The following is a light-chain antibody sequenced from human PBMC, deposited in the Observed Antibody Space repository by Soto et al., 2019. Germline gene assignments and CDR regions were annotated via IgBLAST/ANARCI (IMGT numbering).Light chain of an antibody. Sequence: QSVLTQPASLSGSPGQSITISCTGTSSDVGGYNYVSWYQQHPGKAPRLMIYGVSNRPLGVSYRFSGSKSGNTAALTISGLQSEDESDYYCNSYASVNSPVLFGGGTKRTVL. CDR3: NSYASVNSPVL. V-gene: IGLV2-14*03. CDR2: GVS. CDR1: SSDVGGYNY. J-gene: IGLJ2*01.